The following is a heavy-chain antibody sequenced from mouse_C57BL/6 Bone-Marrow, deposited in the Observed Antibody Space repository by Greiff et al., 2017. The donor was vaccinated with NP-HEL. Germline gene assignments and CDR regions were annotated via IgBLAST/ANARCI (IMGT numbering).Heavy chain of an antibody. CDR1: GYTFTSYW. Sequence: VQLQQPGAELVRPGTSVKLSCKASGYTFTSYWMHWVKQRPGQGLEWIGVIDPSDSYTNYNQKFKGKATLTVDTSSSTAYMQLSSLTSEDSAVYYCASCGNYEDYAMDYWGQGTSVTVSS. D-gene: IGHD2-1*01. CDR3: ASCGNYEDYAMDY. V-gene: IGHV1-59*01. CDR2: IDPSDSYT. J-gene: IGHJ4*01.